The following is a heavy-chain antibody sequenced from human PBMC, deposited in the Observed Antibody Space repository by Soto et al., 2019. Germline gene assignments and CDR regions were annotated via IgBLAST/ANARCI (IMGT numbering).Heavy chain of an antibody. V-gene: IGHV3-23*01. CDR2: ISGSGGST. CDR3: AKDPPSLNCGGDCYSHYFDY. CDR1: GFTFSSYA. J-gene: IGHJ4*02. D-gene: IGHD2-21*02. Sequence: EVQLLESGGGLVQPGGSLRLSCAASGFTFSSYAMSWVRQAPGKGLEWVSAISGSGGSTYYADSVKGRFTISRDNSKKTLYLQMNSLRAEDTAVYYCAKDPPSLNCGGDCYSHYFDYWGQGTLVTVSS.